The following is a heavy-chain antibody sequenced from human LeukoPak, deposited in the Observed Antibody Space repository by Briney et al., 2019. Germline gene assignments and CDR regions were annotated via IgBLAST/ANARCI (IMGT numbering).Heavy chain of an antibody. CDR2: IYDSGAT. V-gene: IGHV4-59*01. CDR3: ARDRAAFYYASGLAY. CDR1: GGSISDYY. J-gene: IGHJ4*02. Sequence: SESLSLTCTVSGGSISDYYWSWIRQSPGKGLELIGYIYDSGATNYYPSLRSRLTISLDTAKTQVSLNMTSVTAGDTAVYYCARDRAAFYYASGLAYWGQGILVTVSS. D-gene: IGHD3-10*01.